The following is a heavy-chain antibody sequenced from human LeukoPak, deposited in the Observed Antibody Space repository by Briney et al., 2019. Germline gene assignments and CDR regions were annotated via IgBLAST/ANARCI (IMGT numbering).Heavy chain of an antibody. D-gene: IGHD3-10*01. V-gene: IGHV3-23*01. J-gene: IGHJ6*03. CDR3: AKDLFSGSGRAGNMDV. Sequence: GGPLRLSCAASGFTFDNYVMPWFRQAPGKGLEWVSNISALFSNIFCADSVKGRFTIYRENSKSTLYLKMHSQSGEDSAGYYCAKDLFSGSGRAGNMDVWGKGTTVTVSS. CDR2: ISALFSNI. CDR1: GFTFDNYV.